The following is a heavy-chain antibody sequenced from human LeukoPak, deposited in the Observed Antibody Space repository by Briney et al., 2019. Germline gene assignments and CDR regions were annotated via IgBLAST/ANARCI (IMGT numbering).Heavy chain of an antibody. D-gene: IGHD6-13*01. J-gene: IGHJ6*02. CDR2: ISSSSSYI. Sequence: GGSLRLSCAASGFTFSSYAMSWVRQAPGKGLEWVSSISSSSSYIYYADSVKGRFTISRDNAKNSLYLQMNSLRAEDTAVYYCARGSSSWYVYYYYGMDVWGQGTTVTVSS. CDR3: ARGSSSWYVYYYYGMDV. CDR1: GFTFSSYA. V-gene: IGHV3-21*01.